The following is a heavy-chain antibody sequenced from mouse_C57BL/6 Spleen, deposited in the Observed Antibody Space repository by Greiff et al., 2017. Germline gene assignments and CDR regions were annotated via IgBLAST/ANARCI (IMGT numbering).Heavy chain of an antibody. J-gene: IGHJ4*01. D-gene: IGHD3-2*02. V-gene: IGHV1-64*01. CDR2: IHPNSGST. CDR1: GYTFTSYW. Sequence: QVQLKQPGAELVKPGASVKLSCKASGYTFTSYWMHWVKQRPGQGLEWIGMIHPNSGSTNYNEKFKSKATLTVDKSSSTAYMQLSSLTSEDSAVYYCARGVDSSGYGYYAMDYWGQGTSVTVSS. CDR3: ARGVDSSGYGYYAMDY.